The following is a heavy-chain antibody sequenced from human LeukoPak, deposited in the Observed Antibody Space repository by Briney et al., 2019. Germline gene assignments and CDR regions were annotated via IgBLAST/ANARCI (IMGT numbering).Heavy chain of an antibody. D-gene: IGHD2-2*01. Sequence: ASVKVSCKASGYTFTRYGITWVRQAPGQGLEWMGWISAYNGNTYYAHKVQGRVTMTTDTSTSTAYMELRSLSSDDMAVYYCARDNSAISDCSSASCFHFNYWGQGTLVTVSS. V-gene: IGHV1-18*03. CDR3: ARDNSAISDCSSASCFHFNY. J-gene: IGHJ4*02. CDR2: ISAYNGNT. CDR1: GYTFTRYG.